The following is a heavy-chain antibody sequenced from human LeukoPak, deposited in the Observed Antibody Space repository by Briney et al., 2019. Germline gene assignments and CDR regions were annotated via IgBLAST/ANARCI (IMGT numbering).Heavy chain of an antibody. Sequence: GGSLRLSCAASGFTFDDYAMHWVRQAPGKGLEWVSGISWNSGSIGYADSVKGRFTISRDNAKNSLYLQMNSLRAEDTALYYCAKDGGGSHHGGFDYWGQGTLVTVSS. V-gene: IGHV3-9*01. J-gene: IGHJ4*02. CDR2: ISWNSGSI. CDR3: AKDGGGSHHGGFDY. D-gene: IGHD1-26*01. CDR1: GFTFDDYA.